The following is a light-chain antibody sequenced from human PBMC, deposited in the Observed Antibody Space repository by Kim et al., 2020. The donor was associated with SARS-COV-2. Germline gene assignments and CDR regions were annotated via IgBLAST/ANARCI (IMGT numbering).Light chain of an antibody. CDR2: LDNDGTY. CDR3: QTWGTGAWV. Sequence: QPVLTQSPSASASLGASVKLTCTLSSGHISYAIAWHQQQPDKGPRYLMKLDNDGTYTKGDGIPDRFSGSTSGAERYLTISSLQSEDEADYYCQTWGTGAWVFGGGTQLTVL. V-gene: IGLV4-69*02. CDR1: SGHISYA. J-gene: IGLJ3*02.